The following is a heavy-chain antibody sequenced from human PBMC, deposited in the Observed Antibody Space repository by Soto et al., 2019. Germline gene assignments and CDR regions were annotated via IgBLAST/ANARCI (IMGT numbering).Heavy chain of an antibody. J-gene: IGHJ3*02. Sequence: SGPTLVKPTQTLTLTCTFSGFSLSTSGVGVGWIRQPPGKALEWLALIYWNDDKRYSPSLKSRLTITKDTSKNQVVLTMTNMDPVDTATYYCAHRRTDDFWSGDDAFDIWGQGTMVTVSS. CDR1: GFSLSTSGVG. D-gene: IGHD3-3*01. CDR3: AHRRTDDFWSGDDAFDI. CDR2: IYWNDDK. V-gene: IGHV2-5*01.